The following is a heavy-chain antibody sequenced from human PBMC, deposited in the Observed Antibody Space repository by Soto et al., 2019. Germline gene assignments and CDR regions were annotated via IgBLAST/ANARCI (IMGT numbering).Heavy chain of an antibody. J-gene: IGHJ6*02. CDR2: IYYSGST. D-gene: IGHD2-21*02. Sequence: SETLSLTCTVSGGSIISHYWSWSLQPPGKGLEWIGYIYYSGSTKYKPSLKSRVSISVDTSKNQFSLRLSSVTAADTAVYYCARGMRTEGYYYGMDFWGHGTTVTVSS. V-gene: IGHV4-59*08. CDR3: ARGMRTEGYYYGMDF. CDR1: GGSIISHY.